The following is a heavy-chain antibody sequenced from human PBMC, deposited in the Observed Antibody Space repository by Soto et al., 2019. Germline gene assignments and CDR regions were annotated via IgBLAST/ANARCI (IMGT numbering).Heavy chain of an antibody. CDR3: ARDRDYYDSSGYCVY. D-gene: IGHD3-22*01. Sequence: PGGSLRLSCAASGFTFSSYEMNWVRQAPGKGLEWVSYISSSGSTIYYADSVKGRFTISRDNAKNSLYLQMNSLRAEDTAVYYCARDRDYYDSSGYCVYWGQGTLVTVS. CDR1: GFTFSSYE. V-gene: IGHV3-48*03. J-gene: IGHJ4*02. CDR2: ISSSGSTI.